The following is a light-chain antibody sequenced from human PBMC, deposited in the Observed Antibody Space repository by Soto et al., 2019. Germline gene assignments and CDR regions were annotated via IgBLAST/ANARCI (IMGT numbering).Light chain of an antibody. V-gene: IGKV3-15*01. Sequence: EIVLTQSPATLSVSPGESATLSCWATESISTKLAWYQQKGGRAPRLLGYDAPTRATGLSARFSGSGSGTEFTLTISSLQSEDIAVYFCQQYNNWPMTFGQGTKVEIK. CDR1: ESISTK. J-gene: IGKJ1*01. CDR3: QQYNNWPMT. CDR2: DAP.